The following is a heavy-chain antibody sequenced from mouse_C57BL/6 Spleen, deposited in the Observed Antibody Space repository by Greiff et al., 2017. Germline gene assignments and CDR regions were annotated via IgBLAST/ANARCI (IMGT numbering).Heavy chain of an antibody. CDR1: GFTFSDYG. J-gene: IGHJ3*01. CDR3: ARAGYYGSSYPWFAY. D-gene: IGHD1-1*01. CDR2: ISSGSSTN. V-gene: IGHV5-17*01. Sequence: EVKLMESGGGLVKPGGSLKLSCAASGFTFSDYGMHWVRQAPEKGLEWVAYISSGSSTNYYADTVQGRFTISRDNAKNTLFLQLTSLRSEDTAMDYCARAGYYGSSYPWFAYWGQGTLVTVSA.